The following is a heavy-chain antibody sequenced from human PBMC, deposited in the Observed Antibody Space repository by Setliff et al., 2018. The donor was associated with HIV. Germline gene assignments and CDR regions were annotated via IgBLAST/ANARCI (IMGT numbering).Heavy chain of an antibody. CDR1: GYIFTDYW. Sequence: LGESLKISCEASGYIFTDYWIGWVRQMPGKGLEWMGIIYPGDSHVRYSPSFQGHITISVDISISTVYLQWTSLQASDSAMYYCARRPYYDVRIDPWGQGTLVTVSS. D-gene: IGHD1-26*01. CDR2: IYPGDSHV. CDR3: ARRPYYDVRIDP. J-gene: IGHJ5*02. V-gene: IGHV5-51*01.